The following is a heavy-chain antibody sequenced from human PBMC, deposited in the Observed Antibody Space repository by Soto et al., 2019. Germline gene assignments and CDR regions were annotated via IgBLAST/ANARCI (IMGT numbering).Heavy chain of an antibody. CDR2: IYYSGST. J-gene: IGHJ6*02. Sequence: QVQLQESGPGLVKPSQTLSLTCTVSGGSISSGGYYWSWIRQHPGKGLEWIGYIYYSGSTYYNPSLKSRVTISVDTSKNQFSLKLSSVTAADTAVYYCARIDCSGGSCYEVDYYYGMDVWGQGTTVTVSS. CDR1: GGSISSGGYY. CDR3: ARIDCSGGSCYEVDYYYGMDV. V-gene: IGHV4-31*03. D-gene: IGHD2-15*01.